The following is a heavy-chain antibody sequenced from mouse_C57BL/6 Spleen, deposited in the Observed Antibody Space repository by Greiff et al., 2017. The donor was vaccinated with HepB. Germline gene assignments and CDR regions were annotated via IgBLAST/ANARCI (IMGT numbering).Heavy chain of an antibody. V-gene: IGHV1-59*01. CDR3: AAPGQATLDWFAY. CDR2: IDPSDSYT. D-gene: IGHD3-2*02. J-gene: IGHJ3*01. CDR1: GYTFTSYW. Sequence: QVQLQQPGAELVRPGTSVKLSCKASGYTFTSYWMHWVKQRPGQGLEWIGVIDPSDSYTNYNQKFKGKATLTVDTSSSTAYMQLSSLTSEDSAVYYCAAPGQATLDWFAYWGQGTLVTVSA.